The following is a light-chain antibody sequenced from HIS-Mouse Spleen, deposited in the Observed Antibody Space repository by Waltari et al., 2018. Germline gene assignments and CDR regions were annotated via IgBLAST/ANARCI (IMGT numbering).Light chain of an antibody. V-gene: IGLV2-23*01. Sequence: HSALTQPASVSGSPGQSITISCTGTSRPAGSYTLVSWYQPHPGKAPNLMIYAGRKRPSGVTNRFSGSKSGNTASLTISGLQAEDEADYYCCSYAGSSTVVFGGGTKLTVL. CDR2: AGR. CDR1: SRPAGSYTL. CDR3: CSYAGSSTVV. J-gene: IGLJ2*01.